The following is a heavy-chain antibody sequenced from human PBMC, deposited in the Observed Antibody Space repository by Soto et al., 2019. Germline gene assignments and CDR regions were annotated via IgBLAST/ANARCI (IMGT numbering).Heavy chain of an antibody. V-gene: IGHV4-34*01. D-gene: IGHD4-17*01. CDR2: INHSGST. CDR1: GGSFSGYY. Sequence: QVQLQQWGAGLLKPSETLSLTCAVYGGSFSGYYWSWIRQPPGKGLEWIGEINHSGSTNYNPSLKSRVPISVDTSKNQFPLKLSSVTAADTAVYYCARGRRTTVTIDYWGQGTLVTVSS. J-gene: IGHJ4*02. CDR3: ARGRRTTVTIDY.